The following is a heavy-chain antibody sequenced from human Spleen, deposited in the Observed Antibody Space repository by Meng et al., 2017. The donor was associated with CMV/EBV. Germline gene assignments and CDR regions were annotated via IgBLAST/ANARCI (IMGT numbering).Heavy chain of an antibody. Sequence: GGSLRLSCAASGFTFSDYYMTWIRQAPGKGLEWVSYISSDGTSVYYADSVNGRFTISRDNAKASLYLQLNSLGAEDTAVYYCASVDPSPSPYNAHWGQGTLVTVSS. CDR1: GFTFSDYY. J-gene: IGHJ4*02. D-gene: IGHD1-14*01. CDR3: ASVDPSPSPYNAH. CDR2: ISSDGTSV. V-gene: IGHV3-11*01.